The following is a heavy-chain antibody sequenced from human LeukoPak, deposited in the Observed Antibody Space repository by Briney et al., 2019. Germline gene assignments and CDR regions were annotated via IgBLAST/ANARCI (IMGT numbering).Heavy chain of an antibody. CDR2: IRYDGENK. J-gene: IGHJ4*02. V-gene: IGHV3-30*02. CDR3: AKTESGWSGSLDY. D-gene: IGHD6-19*01. CDR1: GFIFSNYG. Sequence: GGSLRLSCAASGFIFSNYGMHWVRQAPGKGLEWVAFIRYDGENKYYADSVTGRFTISRDNSKNTMDLQMNSLRGEDTAVYYCAKTESGWSGSLDYWGQGTLVTVSS.